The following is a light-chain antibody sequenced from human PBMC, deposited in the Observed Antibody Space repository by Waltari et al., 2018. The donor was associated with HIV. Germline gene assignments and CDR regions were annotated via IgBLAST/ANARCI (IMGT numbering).Light chain of an antibody. Sequence: DIVMTQSPDSLPVSLGERATINCTSSRSILYSSDNRNYLAWYQQKPRQPPKLLISWASTRESGVPVRFSGGGSGTDFTLTITRLQAEDVAVYHCQQYFRIPPTFGGGTKVEIK. CDR2: WAS. J-gene: IGKJ4*01. V-gene: IGKV4-1*01. CDR1: RSILYSSDNRNY. CDR3: QQYFRIPPT.